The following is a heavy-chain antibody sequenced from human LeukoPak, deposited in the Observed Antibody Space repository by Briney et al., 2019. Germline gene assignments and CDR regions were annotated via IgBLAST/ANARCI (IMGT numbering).Heavy chain of an antibody. D-gene: IGHD5-12*01. J-gene: IGHJ4*02. CDR1: GDSVSSNSAA. V-gene: IGHV6-1*01. Sequence: SQTLSLTCAISGDSVSSNSAAWNWLRHSPSRGLEWLGRTYYRSKWYNDYAVSVKSRITINPDTSKNQFSLQLNSVTPEDTAVYYCARWDGYNYFFDYWGQGTLVTVCS. CDR3: ARWDGYNYFFDY. CDR2: TYYRSKWYN.